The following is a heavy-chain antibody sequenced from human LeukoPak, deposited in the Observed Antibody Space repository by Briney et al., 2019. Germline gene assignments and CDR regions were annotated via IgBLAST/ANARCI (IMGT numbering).Heavy chain of an antibody. Sequence: WINPNSGGTNYAQKFQGRVTMTRDTSISTAYMELSRLRSDDTAVYYCARDYGSVAPPFDYWGQGTLVTVSS. J-gene: IGHJ4*02. CDR3: ARDYGSVAPPFDY. CDR2: INPNSGGT. D-gene: IGHD6-19*01. V-gene: IGHV1-2*02.